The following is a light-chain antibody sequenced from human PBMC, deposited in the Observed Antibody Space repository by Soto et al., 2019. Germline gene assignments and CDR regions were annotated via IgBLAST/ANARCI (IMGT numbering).Light chain of an antibody. CDR2: EVS. CDR1: SSDVGSYNR. CDR3: SSYTSSSTYV. J-gene: IGLJ1*01. Sequence: QSALTQPPSVSGSPGQSVTISCTGTSSDVGSYNRVSWYQQPPGTAPKLMISEVSNRPSGVPDRFSGSKSVNTASLTISGLQAEDEADYYCSSYTSSSTYVFGTGTKVTVL. V-gene: IGLV2-18*02.